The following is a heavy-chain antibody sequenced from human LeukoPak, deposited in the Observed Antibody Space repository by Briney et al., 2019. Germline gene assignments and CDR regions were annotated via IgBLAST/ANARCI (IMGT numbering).Heavy chain of an antibody. V-gene: IGHV1-2*02. D-gene: IGHD3-16*01. J-gene: IGHJ6*03. CDR3: AKDRRGPKSYYYFYYMDV. CDR1: GYTFSDFY. Sequence: GASVTVSCKASGYTFSDFYIHWVRQAPGQGLEWVGWINPSGGGTNYAPQFQGRVTMARDTSISTAYMELSRPTSDDTAVYYCAKDRRGPKSYYYFYYMDVWGKGTTVTVSS. CDR2: INPSGGGT.